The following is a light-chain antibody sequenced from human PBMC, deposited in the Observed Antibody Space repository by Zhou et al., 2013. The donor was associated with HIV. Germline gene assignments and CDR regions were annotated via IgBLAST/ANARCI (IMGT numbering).Light chain of an antibody. Sequence: EIVLTQSPGILSLSPGERGTLSCRASQSVGSSDLAWYQQKPGQAPRLLIYGASNRAAGIPDRFSGSGSGTDFTLTISRLEPEDFAVYFCQQYDSSPITFGPGTKVDIK. CDR3: QQYDSSPIT. CDR2: GAS. CDR1: QSVGSSD. V-gene: IGKV3-20*01. J-gene: IGKJ3*01.